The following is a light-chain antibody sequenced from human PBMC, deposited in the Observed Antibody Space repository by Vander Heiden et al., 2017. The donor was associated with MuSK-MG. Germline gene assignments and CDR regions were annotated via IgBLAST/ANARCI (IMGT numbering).Light chain of an antibody. J-gene: IGLJ1*01. CDR3: QSYDSSMSGSGV. V-gene: IGLV1-40*01. CDR2: GNT. CDR1: RANIGAGSD. Sequence: QSVLPQPPSESGAPGQRVTISGNGRRANIGAGSDIHWYQQLPGTASKLLIYGNTNRPSGVPDRFSGSKSGTSASLASTGPQAEEEADDYCQSYDSSMSGSGVFGTGTKVTVL.